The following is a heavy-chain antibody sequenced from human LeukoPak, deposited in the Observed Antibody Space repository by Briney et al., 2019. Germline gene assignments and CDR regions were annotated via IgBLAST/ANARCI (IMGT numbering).Heavy chain of an antibody. CDR1: GFNFEDFV. D-gene: IGHD6-19*01. J-gene: IGHJ4*02. Sequence: GGSLRLSCAASGFNFEDFVMTWVRQVPGKGLEWVSGIHWDDDKTEYADSVKGRFTIPRDNSKNIVHLQMNSLSTEDTALYYCAKTTTGYSSGRYPGWPVDYWGRGTLVTVSS. V-gene: IGHV3-20*04. CDR2: IHWDDDKT. CDR3: AKTTTGYSSGRYPGWPVDY.